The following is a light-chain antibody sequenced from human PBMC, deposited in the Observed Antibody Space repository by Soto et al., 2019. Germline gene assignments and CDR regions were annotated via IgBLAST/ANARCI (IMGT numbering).Light chain of an antibody. CDR1: SSDIGSSNY. V-gene: IGLV2-14*03. CDR3: SSYGASSTL. Sequence: QSALTQPASLSGSPGQSITISCTATSSDIGSSNYVSWYQQHPGKAPKLMIFDVSYRPSGISDRFSGSKSGNTASLTISGLQPEDEADYYCSSYGASSTLFGGGTKLTVL. J-gene: IGLJ3*02. CDR2: DVS.